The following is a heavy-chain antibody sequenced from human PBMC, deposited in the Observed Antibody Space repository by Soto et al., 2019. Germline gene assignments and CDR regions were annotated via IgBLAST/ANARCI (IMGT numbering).Heavy chain of an antibody. V-gene: IGHV4-31*03. J-gene: IGHJ4*01. CDR1: GGSISSGGYY. Sequence: QVQLQESGPGLVQPSQTLSLTCTVSGGSISSGGYYWSWIRQHPGTGLGWIGHISYSGSTYYNTSLQIRVTISVDTARNQFSLIVNSVTAADTAVYYCARGVLHWGQGTLVTVSS. CDR3: ARGVLH. CDR2: ISYSGST.